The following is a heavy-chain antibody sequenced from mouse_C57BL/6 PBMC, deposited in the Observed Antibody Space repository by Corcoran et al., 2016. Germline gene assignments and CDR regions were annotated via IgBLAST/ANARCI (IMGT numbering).Heavy chain of an antibody. CDR3: AREWAPPFFAY. V-gene: IGHV3-6*01. Sequence: DVQLQESGPGLMKPSQSLSLTCSVTGYSITSGYYWNWIRQFPGNKLEWMGYISYDGSNNYNPSLKNRISITRDTSKNQFFLKLNSVTTEDTATYYCAREWAPPFFAYWGQGTLVTVSA. J-gene: IGHJ3*01. CDR2: ISYDGSN. CDR1: GYSITSGYY.